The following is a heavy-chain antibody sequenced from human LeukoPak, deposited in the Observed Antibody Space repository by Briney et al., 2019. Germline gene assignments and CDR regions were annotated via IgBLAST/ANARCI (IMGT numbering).Heavy chain of an antibody. CDR1: GFTFSSYE. CDR3: ARSGALYYYDSSGYTV. D-gene: IGHD3-22*01. V-gene: IGHV3-48*03. CDR2: ISSSGSTI. J-gene: IGHJ4*02. Sequence: TGGSLRLSCAASGFTFSSYEMNWVRQAPGKGLEWVSYISSSGSTIYYADSVKGRFTISRDNAKNSLYLQMNSLRAEDTAVYYCARSGALYYYDSSGYTVWGQGTLVTVSS.